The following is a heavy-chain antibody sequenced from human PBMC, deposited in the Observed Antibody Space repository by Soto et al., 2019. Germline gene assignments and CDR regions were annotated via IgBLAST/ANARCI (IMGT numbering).Heavy chain of an antibody. CDR1: GYPFTNYA. D-gene: IGHD2-8*01. Sequence: QVQLVQSGAEVKKPGASVKVSCKASGYPFTNYALHWVRQAPGQGLEWMGWINPGNGDTKYSQKFQGRVTITRDTPATTAYMELSSLKSEDMALYYCARDRNGFEYWGQGTLVTVSS. CDR2: INPGNGDT. J-gene: IGHJ4*02. V-gene: IGHV1-3*01. CDR3: ARDRNGFEY.